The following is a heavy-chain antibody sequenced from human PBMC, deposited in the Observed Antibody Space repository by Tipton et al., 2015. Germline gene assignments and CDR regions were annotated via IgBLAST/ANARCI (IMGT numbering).Heavy chain of an antibody. CDR3: AKGAWDCSPTSCYTADYYYGMDV. D-gene: IGHD2-2*02. V-gene: IGHV3-23*01. Sequence: SLRLSCAASGFTFSSYVMSWVRQAPGKGLEWVSTFSGSGGSTYYADSVKGRFTISRDNSKNTLYLQMNSLRAEDTAVYYCAKGAWDCSPTSCYTADYYYGMDVWGQGTTVTVSS. CDR2: FSGSGGST. J-gene: IGHJ6*02. CDR1: GFTFSSYV.